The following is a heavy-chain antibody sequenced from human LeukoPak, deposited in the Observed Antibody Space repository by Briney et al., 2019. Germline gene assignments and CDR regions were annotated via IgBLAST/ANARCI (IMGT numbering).Heavy chain of an antibody. CDR1: GFTFTNYW. J-gene: IGHJ4*02. V-gene: IGHV3-7*01. CDR2: IKQDGSEK. D-gene: IGHD6-13*01. CDR3: TTSYSSSWYASGTDY. Sequence: GGSLRLSCAASGFTFTNYWMRWVRQAPGKGLEWVANIKQDGSEKHYVDSVKGRFTISRDNAKNSLYLQMNSLRDEDTAVYYCTTSYSSSWYASGTDYWGQGTLVIVSS.